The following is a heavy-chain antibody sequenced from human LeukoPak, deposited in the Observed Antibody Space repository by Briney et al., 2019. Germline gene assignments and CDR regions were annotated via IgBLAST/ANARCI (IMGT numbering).Heavy chain of an antibody. CDR3: TTEVGYCSSTSCYSLDY. V-gene: IGHV3-15*01. D-gene: IGHD2-2*02. J-gene: IGHJ4*02. CDR1: GFTFSNAW. Sequence: GGSLRLSCAASGFTFSNAWMSWVRQAPGKGLEWVGRIKSKTDGGTTDYAAPVKGRFTISRDDSKNTLYLQMNSLKTEDTAVYYCTTEVGYCSSTSCYSLDYWGQGTLVTVSS. CDR2: IKSKTDGGTT.